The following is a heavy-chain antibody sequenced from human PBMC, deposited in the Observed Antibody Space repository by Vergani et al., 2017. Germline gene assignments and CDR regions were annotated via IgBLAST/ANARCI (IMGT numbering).Heavy chain of an antibody. J-gene: IGHJ4*02. D-gene: IGHD3-16*01. CDR2: IQFDGSNQ. V-gene: IGHV3-30*02. CDR1: GCTLSNYD. Sequence: QVQLVESGGGVVQRGGSLRLSCATSGCTLSNYDMQWIRQGPGKGLEFVAFIQFDGSNQYYADSVKGRFTLSRDFSKNTLYLQMNSLRTDDKATYYCAKHFRGWGIDYWGQGTQVIVSS. CDR3: AKHFRGWGIDY.